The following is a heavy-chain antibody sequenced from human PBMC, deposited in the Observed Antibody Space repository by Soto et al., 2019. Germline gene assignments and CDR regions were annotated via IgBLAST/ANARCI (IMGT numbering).Heavy chain of an antibody. Sequence: GGSLRLSCAASGFTFSSYAMHWVRQAPGKGLEYVSAISSNGGSTYYANSVKGRFTISRDNSKNTLYLQMGSLRAEDMAVYYCARVYRRQLVRNYYYYMDVWGKGTTVTVSS. CDR3: ARVYRRQLVRNYYYYMDV. CDR2: ISSNGGST. CDR1: GFTFSSYA. V-gene: IGHV3-64*01. D-gene: IGHD6-6*01. J-gene: IGHJ6*03.